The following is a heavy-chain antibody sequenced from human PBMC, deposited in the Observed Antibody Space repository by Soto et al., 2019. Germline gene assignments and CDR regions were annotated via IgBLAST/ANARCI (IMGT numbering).Heavy chain of an antibody. CDR1: GFTFSSYA. J-gene: IGHJ4*02. V-gene: IGHV3-30-3*01. D-gene: IGHD6-13*01. CDR3: ARGGRYSSSFPYDY. Sequence: ESGGGVVQPGRSLRLSCAASGFTFSSYAMHWVRQAPGKGLEWVAVISYDGSNKYYADSVKGRFTISRDNSKNTLYLQMNSLRAEDTAVYYCARGGRYSSSFPYDYWGQGTLVTVSS. CDR2: ISYDGSNK.